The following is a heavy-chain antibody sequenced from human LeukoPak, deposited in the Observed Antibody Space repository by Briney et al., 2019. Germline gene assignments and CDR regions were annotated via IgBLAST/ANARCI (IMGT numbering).Heavy chain of an antibody. CDR1: GFTFSSYA. J-gene: IGHJ4*02. Sequence: GGSLRLSCAASGFTFSSYAMSSVRQAPGKGLEWVSAISGSGGSTYYADSVKGRFTISRDNSKNTLYLQMNSLRAEDTAVYYCAKVKWELLSPIFDYWGQGTLVTVSS. D-gene: IGHD1-26*01. CDR3: AKVKWELLSPIFDY. CDR2: ISGSGGST. V-gene: IGHV3-23*01.